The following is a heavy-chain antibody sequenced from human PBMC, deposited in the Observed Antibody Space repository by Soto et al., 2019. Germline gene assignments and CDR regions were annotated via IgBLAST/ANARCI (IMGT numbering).Heavy chain of an antibody. CDR1: GCSVSDNF. V-gene: IGHV4-4*07. D-gene: IGHD2-21*02. Sequence: PSETLSLTCTVFGCSVSDNFWAWIRQPAGKGPEYIGRIHARGSTNYNPALKLRVTMSVETSHNQFSLRLSSVTAADTAVYYCARGPDCGGDCFFASWGQGALVTVSS. CDR3: ARGPDCGGDCFFAS. J-gene: IGHJ5*01. CDR2: IHARGST.